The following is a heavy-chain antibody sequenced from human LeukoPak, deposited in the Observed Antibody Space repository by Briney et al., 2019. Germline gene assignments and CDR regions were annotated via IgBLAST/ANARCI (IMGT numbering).Heavy chain of an antibody. CDR2: IWYDGSHK. CDR1: GFTFGRYG. V-gene: IGHV3-33*01. D-gene: IGHD2-2*01. Sequence: GVSLRLSCAASGFTFGRYGMHWVRQPPGQGLEWVAFIWYDGSHKDYADSVKGRFTISGDNSKNTLFLQVNSLRAEDTAVYFCARGRGDCSTTSCYIDYWGQGTLVTVSS. CDR3: ARGRGDCSTTSCYIDY. J-gene: IGHJ4*02.